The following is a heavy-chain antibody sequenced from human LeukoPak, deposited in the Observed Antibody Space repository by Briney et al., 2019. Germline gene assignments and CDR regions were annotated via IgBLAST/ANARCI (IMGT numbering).Heavy chain of an antibody. D-gene: IGHD3-10*01. CDR1: GFTFSSYA. CDR3: VKFRGIQHYNYHMDV. CDR2: LTGSGGNT. J-gene: IGHJ6*03. Sequence: AGGSLRLTCAASGFTFSSYAMSWVRQAPGKGREWVSGLTGSGGNTYYADSVKGRFTISRDNSKDTLSLQMNSLRAEDAAVYYCVKFRGIQHYNYHMDVWGKGTTVTVSS. V-gene: IGHV3-23*01.